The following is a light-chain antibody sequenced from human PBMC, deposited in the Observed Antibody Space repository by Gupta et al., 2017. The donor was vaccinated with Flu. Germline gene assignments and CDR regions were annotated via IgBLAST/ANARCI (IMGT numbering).Light chain of an antibody. Sequence: GTLSFAPGERGTLSCRARRSVSSNYLAWYQQKPGQTPRLLIHAASSRATGTPDRFSGSGSGTDFTLTISRLEPEDFAVYYCQQYGSSPRTFGQGTKVEIK. V-gene: IGKV3-20*01. CDR2: AAS. CDR1: RSVSSNY. J-gene: IGKJ1*01. CDR3: QQYGSSPRT.